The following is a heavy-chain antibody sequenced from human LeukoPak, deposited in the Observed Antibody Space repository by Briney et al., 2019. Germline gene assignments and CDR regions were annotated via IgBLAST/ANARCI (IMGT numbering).Heavy chain of an antibody. J-gene: IGHJ4*02. CDR3: ARAYLYSSGWYGVVGRFDY. D-gene: IGHD6-19*01. CDR2: INPNSGGT. CDR1: GYTFTGYY. V-gene: IGHV1-2*02. Sequence: ASVKVSCKASGYTFTGYYMHWVRQAPGQGLEWMGWINPNSGGTNYAQKFQGRVTMTRDTSISTAYMELSRLRSDDTAVYYCARAYLYSSGWYGVVGRFDYWGQGTLVTVSS.